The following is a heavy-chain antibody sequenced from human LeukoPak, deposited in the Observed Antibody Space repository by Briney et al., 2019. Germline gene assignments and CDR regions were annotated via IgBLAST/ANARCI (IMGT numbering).Heavy chain of an antibody. J-gene: IGHJ5*02. CDR1: GDSVSTYY. V-gene: IGHV4-59*02. Sequence: PSETLSLTCTVSGDSVSTYYWSWIRQPPGKGLEWIGNVHYSGLTNANPSLKSRITMSVDASKNQFSLRLRSVTAADTAVYYCAKDWTMVRGWFDPWGQGTLVIVSS. D-gene: IGHD3-10*01. CDR3: AKDWTMVRGWFDP. CDR2: VHYSGLT.